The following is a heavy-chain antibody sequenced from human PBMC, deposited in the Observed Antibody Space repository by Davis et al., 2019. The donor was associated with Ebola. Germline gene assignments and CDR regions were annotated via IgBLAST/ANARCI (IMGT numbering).Heavy chain of an antibody. J-gene: IGHJ5*02. CDR1: GGSISSYY. CDR2: IYYSGST. Sequence: SEPLSLTCTVPGGSISSYYWSWIRQPRGKGLAWIGYIYYSGSTNYNPSLKSRVTISVDTSKNQFSLKLSSVTAADTAVYYCASPLGYCSGGSCYGAWGQGTLVTVSS. V-gene: IGHV4-59*08. CDR3: ASPLGYCSGGSCYGA. D-gene: IGHD2-15*01.